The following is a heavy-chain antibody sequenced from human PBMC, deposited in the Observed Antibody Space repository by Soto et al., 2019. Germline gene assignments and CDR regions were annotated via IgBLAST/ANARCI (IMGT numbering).Heavy chain of an antibody. Sequence: PGGSLRLSCAASGFTFSCYGMHWVRQAPGKGLEWVAGISAFSDSILYADSVEGRFTISRDNSKNTLYLQLNSLRADDTAVYFCAKKRRSGGDNWYFDSWGQGTLVTVSS. J-gene: IGHJ4*02. CDR3: AKKRRSGGDNWYFDS. CDR2: ISAFSDSI. CDR1: GFTFSCYG. D-gene: IGHD2-21*02. V-gene: IGHV3-23*01.